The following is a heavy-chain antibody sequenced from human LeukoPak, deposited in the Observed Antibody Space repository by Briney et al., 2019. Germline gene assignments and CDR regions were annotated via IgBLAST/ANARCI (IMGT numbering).Heavy chain of an antibody. CDR2: IIPIFGTA. CDR3: VRAYGSGSYNNWFDP. D-gene: IGHD3-10*01. CDR1: GGTFSSYA. Sequence: SVKVSCKASGGTFSSYAISWVRQAPGQGLEWMGGIIPIFGTANYAQKFQGRVTITADESTSTAYMELSSLRSEDTAVYYCVRAYGSGSYNNWFDPWGQGTLVTVSS. V-gene: IGHV1-69*13. J-gene: IGHJ5*02.